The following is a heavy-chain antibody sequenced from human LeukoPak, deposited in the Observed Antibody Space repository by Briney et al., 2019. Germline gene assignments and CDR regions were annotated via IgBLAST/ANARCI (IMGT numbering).Heavy chain of an antibody. CDR1: GGTFNSYA. Sequence: SVKVSCKASGGTFNSYAISWVRQAPGQGLEWMGRIIPILGIANYAQKFQGRVTITADKSTSTAYMELSSLRSEDTAVYYCARVTAVAGTLLDYWGQGTLVTVSS. J-gene: IGHJ4*02. CDR2: IIPILGIA. CDR3: ARVTAVAGTLLDY. D-gene: IGHD6-19*01. V-gene: IGHV1-69*04.